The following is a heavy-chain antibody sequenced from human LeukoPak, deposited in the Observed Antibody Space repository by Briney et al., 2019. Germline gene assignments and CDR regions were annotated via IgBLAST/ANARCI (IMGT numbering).Heavy chain of an antibody. CDR1: GFTFSSYG. CDR2: IRYDGSNK. Sequence: PGGSLRLSCAASGFTFSSYGMHWVRQAPGKGLGWVAFIRYDGSNKYYADSVKGRFTISRDNSKNTLYLQMNSLRAEDTAVYYCAKDGGVVVPDYYMDVWGKGTTVTISS. D-gene: IGHD2-2*01. V-gene: IGHV3-30*02. CDR3: AKDGGVVVPDYYMDV. J-gene: IGHJ6*03.